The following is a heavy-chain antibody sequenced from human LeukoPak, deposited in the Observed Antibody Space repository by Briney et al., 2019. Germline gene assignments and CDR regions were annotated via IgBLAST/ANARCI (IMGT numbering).Heavy chain of an antibody. CDR2: INPNSGGT. Sequence: ASVKVSCKASGYTFTSYGISWVRQAPGQGLEWMGWINPNSGGTNYAQKFQGRVTMTRDTSISTAYMELSRLRSDDTAVYYCAREGLWEPLADWGQGTLVTVSS. V-gene: IGHV1-2*02. CDR1: GYTFTSYG. J-gene: IGHJ4*02. CDR3: AREGLWEPLAD. D-gene: IGHD1-26*01.